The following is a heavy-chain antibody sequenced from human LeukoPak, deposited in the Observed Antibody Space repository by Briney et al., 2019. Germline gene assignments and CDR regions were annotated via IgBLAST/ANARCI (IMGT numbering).Heavy chain of an antibody. CDR3: ARQVQYCGGGSCYPPYFDY. V-gene: IGHV1-18*01. D-gene: IGHD2-15*01. Sequence: ASVKVSCKASGYSFTSYGISWVRQAPGQGPEWMGWIGPYSGNTKNAPNLQGRLTMTADTSTSTAHMELRSLRSDDTAVYYCARQVQYCGGGSCYPPYFDYWGQGTLVTVSS. CDR2: IGPYSGNT. CDR1: GYSFTSYG. J-gene: IGHJ4*02.